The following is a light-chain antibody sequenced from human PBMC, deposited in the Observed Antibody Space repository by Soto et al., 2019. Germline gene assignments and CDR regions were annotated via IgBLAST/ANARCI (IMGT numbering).Light chain of an antibody. CDR1: QSVSSN. Sequence: EIVMTQSPASLSVSRGERAALSCGASQSVSSNLAWYQQKPGQAPRLLIYGASTRATGIPARFSGSGSGTEFTLTISSLQSEDFAVYYCQQYGSSPPWTFGQGTKVDIK. CDR2: GAS. J-gene: IGKJ1*01. CDR3: QQYGSSPPWT. V-gene: IGKV3-15*01.